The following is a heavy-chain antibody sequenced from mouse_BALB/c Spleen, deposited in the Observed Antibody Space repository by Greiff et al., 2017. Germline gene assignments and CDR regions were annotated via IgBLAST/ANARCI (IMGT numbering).Heavy chain of an antibody. Sequence: EVKLMESGGGLVQPGGSRKLSCAASGFTFSSFGMHWVRQAPEKGLEWVAYISSGSSTIYYADTVKGRFTISRDNPKNTLFLQMTSLRSEDTAMYYCARSRGNGYFDYWGQGTTLTVSS. CDR2: ISSGSSTI. CDR3: ARSRGNGYFDY. CDR1: GFTFSSFG. J-gene: IGHJ2*01. D-gene: IGHD2-1*01. V-gene: IGHV5-17*02.